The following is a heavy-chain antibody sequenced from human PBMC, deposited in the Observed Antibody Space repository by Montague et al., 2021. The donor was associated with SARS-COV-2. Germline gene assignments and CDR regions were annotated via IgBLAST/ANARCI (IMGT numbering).Heavy chain of an antibody. Sequence: TLSLTCTVSIGSISSGSYYWSWIRQPAGKGLEWIGRIHTSGSTNYNPSLKSRVAISIDTSKDQFSLELSSVTAADTAVYYCASSHCGGDCYSGQGTLVTVSS. CDR2: IHTSGST. D-gene: IGHD2-21*02. CDR1: IGSISSGSYY. V-gene: IGHV4-61*02. J-gene: IGHJ4*02. CDR3: ASSHCGGDCY.